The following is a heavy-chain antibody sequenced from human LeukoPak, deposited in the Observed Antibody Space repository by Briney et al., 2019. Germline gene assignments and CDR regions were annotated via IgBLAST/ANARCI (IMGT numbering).Heavy chain of an antibody. Sequence: PGRSLRLPCAASGFTVSSNYMSWGRQAPRKGLGWVSVIYSGGSTYYADYAKGRFTISRANSKTTTHLQMNSLRSEDTARHYCARDRPRVWPGGPIGNDYGGQGTLVTVSS. D-gene: IGHD1-1*01. V-gene: IGHV3-66*01. J-gene: IGHJ4*02. CDR1: GFTVSSNY. CDR2: IYSGGST. CDR3: ARDRPRVWPGGPIGNDY.